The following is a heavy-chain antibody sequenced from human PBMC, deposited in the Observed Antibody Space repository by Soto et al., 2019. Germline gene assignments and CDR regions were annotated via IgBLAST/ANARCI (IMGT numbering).Heavy chain of an antibody. V-gene: IGHV3-30*18. J-gene: IGHJ6*02. CDR1: GFTFSSYG. CDR3: AKDVEMAIKYGMDV. CDR2: ISYDGSNK. D-gene: IGHD2-21*01. Sequence: GGSLRLSCAASGFTFSSYGMHWVRQAPGKGLEWVAVISYDGSNKYYADSVKGRFTISRDNSKNTLYLQMNSLRAEDTAVYYCAKDVEMAIKYGMDVWGQGTTVTVSS.